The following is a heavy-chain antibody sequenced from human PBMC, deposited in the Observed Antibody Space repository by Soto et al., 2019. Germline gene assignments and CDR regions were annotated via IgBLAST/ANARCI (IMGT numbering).Heavy chain of an antibody. CDR1: GGSVSSGSYY. CDR3: AGRDGYNFAEYFQH. J-gene: IGHJ1*01. V-gene: IGHV4-61*01. Sequence: QVQLQESGPGLVKPSETLSLTCTVSGGSVSSGSYYWSWIRQPPGKGLEWIGYIYYSGSTNYNPSLKSRVTISVDTSKNQFSLKLSSVTAADTAVYYCAGRDGYNFAEYFQHWVQGTLVTVSS. D-gene: IGHD5-12*01. CDR2: IYYSGST.